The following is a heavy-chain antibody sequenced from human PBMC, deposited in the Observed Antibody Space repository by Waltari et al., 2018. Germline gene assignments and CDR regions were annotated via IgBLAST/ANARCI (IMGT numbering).Heavy chain of an antibody. J-gene: IGHJ4*02. CDR2: IDSTVTYM. CDR1: GFTFSGYS. V-gene: IGHV3-21*05. D-gene: IGHD5-12*01. Sequence: EVQLVESGGDLVQPGGSLRLSCAASGFTFSGYSMNWVRQTPGKGLEWIAFIDSTVTYMYYTDSVKCRFTISRDNAKNSLYLQMNSLRAEDTAVYYCARDTPMVATTFDYWGQGTLVTVSS. CDR3: ARDTPMVATTFDY.